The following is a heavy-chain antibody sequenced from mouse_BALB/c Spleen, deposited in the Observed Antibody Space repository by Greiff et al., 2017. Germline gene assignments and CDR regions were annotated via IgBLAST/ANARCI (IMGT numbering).Heavy chain of an antibody. CDR3: ARGGGNYAMDY. J-gene: IGHJ4*01. CDR2: IRNKANGYTT. D-gene: IGHD2-14*01. Sequence: EVQGVESGGGLVQPGGSLRLSCATSGFTFTDYYMSWVRQPPGKALEWLGFIRNKANGYTTEYSASVKGRFTISRDNSPSILYLQMNTLRAEDRATYYCARGGGNYAMDYWGQGTSVTVSS. CDR1: GFTFTDYY. V-gene: IGHV7-3*02.